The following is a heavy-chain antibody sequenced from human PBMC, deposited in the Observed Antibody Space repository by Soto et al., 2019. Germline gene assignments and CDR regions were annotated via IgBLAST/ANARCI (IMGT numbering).Heavy chain of an antibody. D-gene: IGHD6-6*01. CDR1: GFTFSSYA. J-gene: IGHJ4*02. CDR2: ISGSGGST. CDR3: AKTTAGSSSPLDY. V-gene: IGHV3-23*01. Sequence: EVQLLESGGGLVQPGGSLRLSCAASGFTFSSYAMSWVRQAPGKGLELVSAISGSGGSTYYADSVKGRFTISRDNSKNTLYLQMNSLRAEDTAVYYCAKTTAGSSSPLDYWGQGTLVTVSS.